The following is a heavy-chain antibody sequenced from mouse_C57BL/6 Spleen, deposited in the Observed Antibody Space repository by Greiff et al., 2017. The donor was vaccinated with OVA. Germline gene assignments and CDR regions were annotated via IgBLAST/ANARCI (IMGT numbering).Heavy chain of an antibody. Sequence: VQLQQPGAELVKPGASVKLSCKASGYTFTSYWMQWVKQRPGQGLEWIGEIDPSDSYTNYNQKFKGKATLTVDTSPSKASMQISSRPSEDSAVYYCEDYGYDGYFDYWGQGTTLTVSS. CDR3: EDYGYDGYFDY. CDR1: GYTFTSYW. V-gene: IGHV1-50*01. D-gene: IGHD2-2*01. J-gene: IGHJ2*01. CDR2: IDPSDSYT.